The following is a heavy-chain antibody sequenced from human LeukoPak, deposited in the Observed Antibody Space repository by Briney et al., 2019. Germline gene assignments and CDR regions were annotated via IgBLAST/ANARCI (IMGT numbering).Heavy chain of an antibody. J-gene: IGHJ5*02. CDR1: GYSFTSYW. V-gene: IGHV5-51*01. CDR3: ARDSSSFQNWFDP. Sequence: GESLKISCKVSGYSFTSYWIGWVRQMPGKGLEWVGIIYPGDSDTRYSPSFQGQVTISADKSISTAYLQWSSLKASDTAMYYCARDSSSFQNWFDPWGQGTLVTVSS. CDR2: IYPGDSDT. D-gene: IGHD6-13*01.